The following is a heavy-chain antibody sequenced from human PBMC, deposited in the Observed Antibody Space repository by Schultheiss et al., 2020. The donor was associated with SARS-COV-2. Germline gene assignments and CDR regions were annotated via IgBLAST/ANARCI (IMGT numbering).Heavy chain of an antibody. CDR2: ISSSSSYI. Sequence: GGSLRLSCAASGFTFSSYAMSWVRQAPGKGLEWVSAISSSSSYIYYADSVKGRFTISRDNAKNSLYLQMNSLRAEDTAVYYCAKDQAAVALDYWGQGTLVTVSS. V-gene: IGHV3-21*04. J-gene: IGHJ4*02. CDR1: GFTFSSYA. CDR3: AKDQAAVALDY. D-gene: IGHD6-19*01.